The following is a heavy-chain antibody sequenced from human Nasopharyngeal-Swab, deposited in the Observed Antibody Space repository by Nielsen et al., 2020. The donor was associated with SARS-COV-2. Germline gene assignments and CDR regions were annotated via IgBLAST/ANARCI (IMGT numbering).Heavy chain of an antibody. Sequence: GGSLSLSCAASGFTFSSYGMHWVRQAPGKGLEWVAVISYDGSNKYYADSVKGRFTISRDNSKNTLYLQMNSLRAEDTAVYYCAKIGGDSTELRAFDIWGQGTMVTVSS. CDR1: GFTFSSYG. D-gene: IGHD3-16*01. V-gene: IGHV3-30*18. J-gene: IGHJ3*02. CDR2: ISYDGSNK. CDR3: AKIGGDSTELRAFDI.